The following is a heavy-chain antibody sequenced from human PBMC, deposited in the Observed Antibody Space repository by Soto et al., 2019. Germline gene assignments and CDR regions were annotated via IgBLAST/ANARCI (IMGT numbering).Heavy chain of an antibody. CDR1: GLILSNYW. D-gene: IGHD2-15*01. V-gene: IGHV3-74*01. CDR3: TKDTFGGRDS. Sequence: GGSLRLSCTGSGLILSNYWMHWVRQSPGKGLVWVSRIDPHGSGISYADSVRGRFTISRDNAKSTLYLQMSSLTAEDTAVYYCTKDTFGGRDSWGQGTLVTVSS. CDR2: IDPHGSGI. J-gene: IGHJ4*02.